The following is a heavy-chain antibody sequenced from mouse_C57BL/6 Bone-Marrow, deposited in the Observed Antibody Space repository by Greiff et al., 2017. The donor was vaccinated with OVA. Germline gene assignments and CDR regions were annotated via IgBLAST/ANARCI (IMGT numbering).Heavy chain of an antibody. J-gene: IGHJ4*01. CDR3: ARSNIYYGPYYAMDY. Sequence: VQLKESGPELVKPGDSVKISCKASGYSFTGYFINWVMQSHGKSLEWIGRINPYNGDTFYNQKFKGKATLTVDKSSSTAHMELRSLTSEDSAVYYCARSNIYYGPYYAMDYWGQGTSVTVSS. CDR2: INPYNGDT. CDR1: GYSFTGYF. V-gene: IGHV1-20*01. D-gene: IGHD2-1*01.